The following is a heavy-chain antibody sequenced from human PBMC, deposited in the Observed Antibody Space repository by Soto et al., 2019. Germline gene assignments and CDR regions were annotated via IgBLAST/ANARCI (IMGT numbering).Heavy chain of an antibody. Sequence: ASVKVSCKASGYTFTDYYVHWVRQAPGQGLEWMGWINPNSGGTKSAQKFQGRVTMTRDTSISTAYMELSRLRSDDTAVYYCARRKGDYYDSSGYHYYFDYWGQGALVTVSS. V-gene: IGHV1-2*02. CDR2: INPNSGGT. CDR3: ARRKGDYYDSSGYHYYFDY. CDR1: GYTFTDYY. D-gene: IGHD3-22*01. J-gene: IGHJ4*02.